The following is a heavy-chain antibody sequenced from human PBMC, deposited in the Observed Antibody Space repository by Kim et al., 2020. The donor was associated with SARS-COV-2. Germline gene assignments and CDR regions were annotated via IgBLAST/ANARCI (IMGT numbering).Heavy chain of an antibody. CDR3: ARLRGVWNDVQWFDS. V-gene: IGHV5-51*01. Sequence: GESLKISCKGSGYSFTNFWVGWVRQMPGKGLEWMGIIYPRDSDTRYRPSFQGQVTISADKSISTAYLQRGSLKASETAMYYCARLRGVWNDVQWFDSWG. CDR1: GYSFTNFW. CDR2: IYPRDSDT. J-gene: IGHJ5*01. D-gene: IGHD1-1*01.